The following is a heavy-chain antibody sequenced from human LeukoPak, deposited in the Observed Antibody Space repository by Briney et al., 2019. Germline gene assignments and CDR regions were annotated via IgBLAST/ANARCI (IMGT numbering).Heavy chain of an antibody. CDR2: INPNSGGT. J-gene: IGHJ4*02. D-gene: IGHD6-19*01. V-gene: IGHV1-2*02. Sequence: ASVKVSCKASGYTFTGYYIHWVRQAPGQGLEWMGWINPNSGGTNYAQKFQGRVTMTRDTPISTAHMELSRLRSDDTAIYYCAPAGSIAVTDQFYFDYWGPGTLVTVSS. CDR3: APAGSIAVTDQFYFDY. CDR1: GYTFTGYY.